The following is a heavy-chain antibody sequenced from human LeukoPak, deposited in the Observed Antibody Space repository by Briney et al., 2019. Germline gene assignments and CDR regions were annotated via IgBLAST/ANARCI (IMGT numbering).Heavy chain of an antibody. J-gene: IGHJ4*02. Sequence: SETLSLTCAVYGGSFSGYYWSWIRQPPGKGLEWIGEINHSGSTNYNPSLTSRVIISVDTSQNQFSLKLSSVTAADTAVYYCARVQYQLLYPFMIFYYFDYWGQGTLVTVSS. CDR3: ARVQYQLLYPFMIFYYFDY. CDR2: INHSGST. CDR1: GGSFSGYY. V-gene: IGHV4-34*01. D-gene: IGHD2-2*02.